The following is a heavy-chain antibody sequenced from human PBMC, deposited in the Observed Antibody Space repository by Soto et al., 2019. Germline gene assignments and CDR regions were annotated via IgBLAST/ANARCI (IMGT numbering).Heavy chain of an antibody. J-gene: IGHJ5*02. Sequence: SETLSLTCSVSGVSISDSSYYWGWIRQPPGKGLQWIGSIYYSGQTYYNPSLKSRVTISIDRSKNQISLNLTSVTATDTAFYYCARNGSSWGQGTLVTVSS. CDR1: GVSISDSSYY. V-gene: IGHV4-39*01. CDR3: ARNGSS. CDR2: IYYSGQT.